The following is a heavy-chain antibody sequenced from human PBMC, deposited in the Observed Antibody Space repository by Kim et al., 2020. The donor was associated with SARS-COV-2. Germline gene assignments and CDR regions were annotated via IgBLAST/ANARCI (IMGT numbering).Heavy chain of an antibody. CDR1: GFTFSSYG. Sequence: GGSLRLSCAASGFTFSSYGMHWVRQAPGKGLEWVAVISYDGSNKYYADSVKGRFTISRDNSKNTLYLQMNSLRAEDTAVYYCAKEIGRLDYYYYYGMDVWGQGTTVTVSS. CDR2: ISYDGSNK. J-gene: IGHJ6*02. CDR3: AKEIGRLDYYYYYGMDV. V-gene: IGHV3-30*18. D-gene: IGHD1-26*01.